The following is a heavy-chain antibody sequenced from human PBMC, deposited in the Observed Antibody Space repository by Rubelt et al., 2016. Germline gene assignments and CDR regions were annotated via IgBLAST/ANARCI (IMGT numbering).Heavy chain of an antibody. CDR2: IYYSGST. CDR3: ARRRNSGYDFDY. J-gene: IGHJ4*02. Sequence: QPQLQESGPGLVKTSETLSLTCTASGGSVSSIDNYWGWIRQPPGKGLEWIGTIYYSGSTYYNPSLKSRLTISVDTSNNQFSLKVNSVTAADTAVYYCARRRNSGYDFDYWGQGTLVTVSS. D-gene: IGHD5-12*01. V-gene: IGHV4-39*01. CDR1: GGSVSSIDNY.